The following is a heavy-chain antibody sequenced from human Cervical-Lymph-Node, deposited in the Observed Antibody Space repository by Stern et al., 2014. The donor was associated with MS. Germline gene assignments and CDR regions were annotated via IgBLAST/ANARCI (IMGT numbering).Heavy chain of an antibody. J-gene: IGHJ4*02. V-gene: IGHV2-5*02. Sequence: QVTLKESGPALVKPTQTLTLTCTFSGFSLSTSGLGVGWIRQPPGEALEWLAYIYWDHQKRYRPSLKSRLTITKDTYKNQVVLTLTNVDPVDTATYYCAHRTAGPFDYWGQGTLVTVSS. CDR2: IYWDHQK. CDR3: AHRTAGPFDY. CDR1: GFSLSTSGLG.